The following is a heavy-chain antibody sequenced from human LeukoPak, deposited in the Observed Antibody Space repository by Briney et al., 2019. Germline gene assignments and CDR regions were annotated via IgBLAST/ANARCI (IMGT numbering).Heavy chain of an antibody. D-gene: IGHD5-12*01. CDR2: IKEDGSEK. CDR3: ARGMGGYGGYDY. CDR1: GFTFTSYW. V-gene: IGHV3-7*01. Sequence: PGGSLRLSCAASGFTFTSYWMSWVRQAPGKGLEWVANIKEDGSEKYYVDSVRGRFTISRDNSKNTVYLQMNSLRVEDTAVYYCARGMGGYGGYDYWGQGALVTVSS. J-gene: IGHJ4*02.